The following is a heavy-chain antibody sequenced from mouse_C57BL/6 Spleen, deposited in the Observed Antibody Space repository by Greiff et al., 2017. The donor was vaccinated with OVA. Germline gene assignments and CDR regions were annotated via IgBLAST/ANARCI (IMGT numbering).Heavy chain of an antibody. CDR3: ARRGGNYGYFDV. D-gene: IGHD1-1*02. Sequence: VQRVESGAELVKPGASVKISCKASGYAFSSYWMNWVKQRPGKGLEWIGQIYPGDGDTNYNGKFKGKATLTADKSSSTAYMQLSSLTSEDSAVYFCARRGGNYGYFDVWGTGTTVTVSS. CDR2: IYPGDGDT. V-gene: IGHV1-80*01. J-gene: IGHJ1*03. CDR1: GYAFSSYW.